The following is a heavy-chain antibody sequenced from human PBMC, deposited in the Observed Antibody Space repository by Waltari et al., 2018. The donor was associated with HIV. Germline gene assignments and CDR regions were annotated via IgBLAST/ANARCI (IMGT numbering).Heavy chain of an antibody. J-gene: IGHJ4*02. V-gene: IGHV4-34*01. CDR1: GRSFSSYY. CDR2: INHTGRT. D-gene: IGHD3-22*01. CDR3: ARGYYYDGSPLPSDY. Sequence: QMQLQQWGAGLLKSSETLSLTCAVYGRSFSSYYWTWIRQPPGNGLEWIGEINHTGRTNYNPSLKSRVTISVDTSKNQFSLNVTSVTAADTAVYYCARGYYYDGSPLPSDYWGQGTLVTVSS.